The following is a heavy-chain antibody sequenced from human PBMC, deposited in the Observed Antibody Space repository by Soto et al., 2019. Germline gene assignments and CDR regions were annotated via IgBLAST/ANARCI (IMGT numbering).Heavy chain of an antibody. J-gene: IGHJ5*02. CDR2: SSGNGAST. Sequence: EVQLLESGGGLVQPGGSLRLSCAASGFSFSSYAMNWVRQAPGKGLEWVSASSGNGASTYYADSVKGRVTISRDNSKDTVYLQRNSLRAEDTAVYYCAKGPYFEFWRGKGWFDPWGQGSLVTVSS. D-gene: IGHD3-3*01. V-gene: IGHV3-23*01. CDR3: AKGPYFEFWRGKGWFDP. CDR1: GFSFSSYA.